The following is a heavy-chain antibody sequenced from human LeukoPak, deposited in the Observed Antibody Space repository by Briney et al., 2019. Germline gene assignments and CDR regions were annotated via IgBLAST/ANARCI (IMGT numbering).Heavy chain of an antibody. J-gene: IGHJ3*02. CDR1: GGSISSGSYY. D-gene: IGHD6-13*01. CDR2: IYTSGST. Sequence: SETLSLTCTVSGGSISSGSYYWSWIRQPAGKGLEWIGRIYTSGSTNYNPSLKSRVTISVDTSKNQFSLKLSSVTAADTAVYYCAREMGEYSSSWLHAFDIWGQGTMVTVSS. CDR3: AREMGEYSSSWLHAFDI. V-gene: IGHV4-61*02.